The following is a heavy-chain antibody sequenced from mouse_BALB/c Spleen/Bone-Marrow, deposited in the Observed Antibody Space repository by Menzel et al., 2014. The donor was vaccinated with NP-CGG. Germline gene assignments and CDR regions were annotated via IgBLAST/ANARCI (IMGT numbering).Heavy chain of an antibody. J-gene: IGHJ4*01. CDR2: IRNKANGYTT. V-gene: IGHV7-3*02. CDR3: ARDDYYAMDY. CDR1: GFTFTDYY. Sequence: EVKVVDSGGGLVQPGGSLRLSCATSGFTFTDYYMSWVRQPPGKALEWLGFIRNKANGYTTEYSASVKGRFTISRDNSQSILYLQMNTLRAEDSATYYCARDDYYAMDYWGQGTPVTVSS.